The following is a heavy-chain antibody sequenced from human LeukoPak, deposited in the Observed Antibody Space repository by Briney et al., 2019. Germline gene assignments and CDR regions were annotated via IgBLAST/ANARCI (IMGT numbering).Heavy chain of an antibody. CDR1: GYTFTSYA. CDR3: ARLAYCGGDCHTADDY. Sequence: ASVKASCKASGYTFTSYAMNWVRQAPGQGLEWMGWINTNTGNPTYAQGFTGRFVFSLDTSVSTAYLQISSLKAEDTAVYYCARLAYCGGDCHTADDYWGQGTLVTVSS. V-gene: IGHV7-4-1*02. CDR2: INTNTGNP. J-gene: IGHJ4*02. D-gene: IGHD2-21*02.